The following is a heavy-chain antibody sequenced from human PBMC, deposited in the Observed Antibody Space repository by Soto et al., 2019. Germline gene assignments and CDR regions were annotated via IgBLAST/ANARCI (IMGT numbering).Heavy chain of an antibody. V-gene: IGHV6-1*01. CDR1: GDSVSNNGAT. D-gene: IGHD1-26*01. J-gene: IGHJ4*02. Sequence: SQTLSLTCAICGDSVSNNGATWNWIRQSPSRGLEWLGRAYYRSRWQYDYAPSVRSRITINPDTSKNQFSLRLSSVTPEDTAVYYCARDPPDFNSGFDSWGQGSLVTVSS. CDR3: ARDPPDFNSGFDS. CDR2: AYYRSRWQY.